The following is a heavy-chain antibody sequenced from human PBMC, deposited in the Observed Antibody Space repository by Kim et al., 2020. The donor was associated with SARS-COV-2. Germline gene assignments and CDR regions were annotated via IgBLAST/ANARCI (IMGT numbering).Heavy chain of an antibody. CDR1: GFTFSSYW. D-gene: IGHD4-17*01. J-gene: IGHJ2*01. CDR2: IKQDGSEK. CDR3: ASGTTVTTYPINWYFDL. Sequence: GGSLRLSCAASGFTFSSYWMSWVRQAPGKGLEWVANIKQDGSEKYYVDSVKGRFTISRDNAKNSLYLQMNSLRAEDTAVYYCASGTTVTTYPINWYFDLWGRGTLVTVSS. V-gene: IGHV3-7*01.